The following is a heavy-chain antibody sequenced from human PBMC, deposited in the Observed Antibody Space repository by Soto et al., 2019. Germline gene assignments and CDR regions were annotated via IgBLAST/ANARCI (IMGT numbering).Heavy chain of an antibody. CDR2: IYYSGST. V-gene: IGHV4-39*01. Sequence: SETLSLTCTVSGGSISSSSYYWGWIRQPPGKGLEWIGSIYYSGSTYYNPSLKSRVTISVDTSKNQFSLKLSSVTAADTAVYYCARQSPDGSYSVYFDYWGQGTLVTVSS. CDR3: ARQSPDGSYSVYFDY. CDR1: GGSISSSSYY. D-gene: IGHD1-26*01. J-gene: IGHJ4*02.